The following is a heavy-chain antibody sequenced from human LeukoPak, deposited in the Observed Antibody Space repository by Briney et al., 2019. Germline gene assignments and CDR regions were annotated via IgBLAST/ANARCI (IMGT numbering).Heavy chain of an antibody. CDR3: ARDSYYDSSGSFDY. J-gene: IGHJ4*02. D-gene: IGHD3-22*01. CDR2: ISSSGSTI. Sequence: GGSLRLSCAASGFTFSSYEMNWVRQAPGKGLEWGSDISSSGSTIYYADSVKGRFTISRDNAKNSLYLQMNSLRAEDTAVYYCARDSYYDSSGSFDYWGQGTLVTVSS. V-gene: IGHV3-48*03. CDR1: GFTFSSYE.